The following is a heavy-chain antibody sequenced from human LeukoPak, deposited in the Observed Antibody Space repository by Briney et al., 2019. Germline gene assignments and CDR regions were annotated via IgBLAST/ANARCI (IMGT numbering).Heavy chain of an antibody. CDR3: ARGDNWNYAPADY. CDR1: GFTFDDYA. CDR2: ISWNSGSI. Sequence: GRSLRLSCAASGFTFDDYAMHWVRQAPGKGLEWVSGISWNSGSIGYADSVKGRFTISRDNAKNSLYLQMNSLRAEDTAVYYCARGDNWNYAPADYWGQGTLVTVSS. J-gene: IGHJ4*02. D-gene: IGHD1-7*01. V-gene: IGHV3-9*01.